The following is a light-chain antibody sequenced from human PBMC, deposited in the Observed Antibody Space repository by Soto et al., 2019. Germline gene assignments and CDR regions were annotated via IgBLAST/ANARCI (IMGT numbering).Light chain of an antibody. J-gene: IGKJ5*01. CDR3: QQRSNWPA. CDR2: DAS. CDR1: QSVSSSY. V-gene: IGKV3D-20*02. Sequence: IVLTQYQGTLSLSPGERATLSCRASQSVSSSYLAWYQQKPGQAPRLLIYDASSRATGIPDRFSGGGSGTDFTLTISSLEPEDFAVYYCQQRSNWPAFGQGTRLEIK.